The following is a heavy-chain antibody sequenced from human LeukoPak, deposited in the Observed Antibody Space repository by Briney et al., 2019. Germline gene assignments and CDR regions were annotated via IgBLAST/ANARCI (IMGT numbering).Heavy chain of an antibody. J-gene: IGHJ3*02. CDR1: GFTFSSYW. V-gene: IGHV3-7*04. CDR2: IKQDGSEK. CDR3: AGGPYVAVAGPDAFDI. D-gene: IGHD6-19*01. Sequence: GGSLRLSCAASGFTFSSYWMSWVRQAPGKGLEWVANIKQDGSEKYYVDSVKGRFTISRDNAKNSLYLQMNSLRAEDTAVYYCAGGPYVAVAGPDAFDIWGQGTMVTVSS.